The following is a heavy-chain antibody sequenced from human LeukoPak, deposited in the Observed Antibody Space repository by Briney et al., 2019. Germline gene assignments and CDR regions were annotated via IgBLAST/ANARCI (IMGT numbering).Heavy chain of an antibody. CDR3: AREVGAYCSSTSCYGNYYYYMDV. D-gene: IGHD2-2*01. CDR1: GGSISSSSYY. V-gene: IGHV4-39*02. CDR2: INYSGST. Sequence: SETLSLTCTVSGGSISSSSYYWGWIRQPPGKGLEWIGSINYSGSTYYNPSLKSRVTISVDTSKNQFTLKLSSVTAADTAVYYCAREVGAYCSSTSCYGNYYYYMDVWGKGTTVTVSS. J-gene: IGHJ6*03.